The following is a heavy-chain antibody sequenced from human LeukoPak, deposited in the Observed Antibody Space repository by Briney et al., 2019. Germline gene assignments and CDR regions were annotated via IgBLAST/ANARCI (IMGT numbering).Heavy chain of an antibody. V-gene: IGHV1-46*01. CDR1: GYTFTSYY. J-gene: IGHJ4*02. CDR2: INPSGGST. Sequence: ASVKVSCKASGYTFTSYYMHWVRQAPGQGLEWMGIINPSGGSTSYAQKFQGRVTMTRDTSTSTVYMELSSLRSEDTAVYYCARSSQYSSSWYGGGFDYWGQGTLVTVSS. D-gene: IGHD6-13*01. CDR3: ARSSQYSSSWYGGGFDY.